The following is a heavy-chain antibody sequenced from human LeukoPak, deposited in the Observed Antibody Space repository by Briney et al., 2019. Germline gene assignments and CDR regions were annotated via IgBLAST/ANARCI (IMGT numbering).Heavy chain of an antibody. Sequence: GGSLRLSCAASGFTFSSYSMNWVRQAPGKGLEWVSSISSTGYHIYYANSVKGRFTISRDNANNSLYLQMNSLRAEDTAVYYSARVPPNYYDNYWGQGTLVTVSS. J-gene: IGHJ4*02. CDR3: ARVPPNYYDNY. CDR1: GFTFSSYS. V-gene: IGHV3-21*01. CDR2: ISSTGYHI. D-gene: IGHD3-22*01.